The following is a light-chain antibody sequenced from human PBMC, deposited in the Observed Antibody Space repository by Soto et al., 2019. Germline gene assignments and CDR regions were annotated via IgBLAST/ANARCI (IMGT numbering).Light chain of an antibody. CDR1: QSVLYSSNNKNY. CDR3: QQYYRPWT. CDR2: WAS. V-gene: IGKV4-1*01. Sequence: DIVMTQSPDSLAVSLGERATINSKSSQSVLYSSNNKNYLAWYQQKPGQPPKLLIYWASTRESGVSDRFSGSGSGTDFTLTISSLQAEDVAVYYCQQYYRPWTFGQGTKVEIK. J-gene: IGKJ1*01.